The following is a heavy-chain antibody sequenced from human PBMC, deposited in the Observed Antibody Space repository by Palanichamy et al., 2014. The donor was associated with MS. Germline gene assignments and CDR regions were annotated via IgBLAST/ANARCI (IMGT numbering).Heavy chain of an antibody. CDR1: GGSISSSSYY. V-gene: IGHV4-39*01. Sequence: QLQLQESGPGLVKPSETLSLTCTVSGGSISSSSYYWGWIRQPPGKGLEWIGSIYYSGSTYYNPSLKSRVTISVDTSKNQFSLKLSSVTAADTAVYYCARLGAMVRGVITYHYYYMDVWGKGTTVTVSS. J-gene: IGHJ6*03. D-gene: IGHD3-10*01. CDR2: IYYSGST. CDR3: ARLGAMVRGVITYHYYYMDV.